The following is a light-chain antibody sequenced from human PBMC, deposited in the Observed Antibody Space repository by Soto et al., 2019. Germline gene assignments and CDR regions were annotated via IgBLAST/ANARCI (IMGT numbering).Light chain of an antibody. CDR1: HGISSY. CDR2: WAS. CDR3: QQYYSTPRT. J-gene: IGKJ1*01. Sequence: IQLTQSPSSLSASVGDRVTITCRASHGISSYLACYQQKPGQPPKLLIYWASTRKSGVPDRFSGSESGTDFTLTISSLQAEDVAVYYCQQYYSTPRTFGQGTKVDIK. V-gene: IGKV4-1*01.